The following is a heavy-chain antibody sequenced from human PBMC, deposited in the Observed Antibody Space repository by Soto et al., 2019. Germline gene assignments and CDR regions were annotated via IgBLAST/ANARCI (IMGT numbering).Heavy chain of an antibody. V-gene: IGHV1-2*02. Sequence: QVQLVQSGTEVKKPGASVKVSCKASGYTITAYYIHWVRQAPGQGLEWMGWIDPRNGGTVYAQKFQGRVTMTRDTSISTVYMDSSGLGSDDTALYFCARDDYGIYPYWGQGSLVSVSS. J-gene: IGHJ4*02. CDR1: GYTITAYY. CDR2: IDPRNGGT. CDR3: ARDDYGIYPY. D-gene: IGHD1-26*01.